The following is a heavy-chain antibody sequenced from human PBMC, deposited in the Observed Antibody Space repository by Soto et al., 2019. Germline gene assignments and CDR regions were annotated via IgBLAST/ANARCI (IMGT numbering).Heavy chain of an antibody. CDR1: GLTFSDCY. J-gene: IGHJ6*02. CDR2: ISSSGSSI. Sequence: QVQLVESGGGLVKPGGSLRLSCAASGLTFSDCYMNWIRQAPGKGLEWVSYISSSGSSINCAGSVKGRFTISRDNAKNSLYLQMNSLRAEDTAMYYCARVRFGEWGYAMDVWGQGTTVTVSS. V-gene: IGHV3-11*01. D-gene: IGHD3-10*01. CDR3: ARVRFGEWGYAMDV.